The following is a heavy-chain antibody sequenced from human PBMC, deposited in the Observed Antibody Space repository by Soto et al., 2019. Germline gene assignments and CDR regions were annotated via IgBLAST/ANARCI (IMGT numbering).Heavy chain of an antibody. CDR1: GFTFSSYS. CDR2: ISSSSSII. CDR3: ARDAPPDDY. J-gene: IGHJ4*02. V-gene: IGHV3-48*01. Sequence: EVQLVESGGGLVQPGGSLRLSCAASGFTFSSYSMNWVRQAPGKGLEWVSYISSSSSIIYYADSVKGRFTISRDNAKNSLYLQMNRLRAEDTAVYYCARDAPPDDYWGQGTLVTVSS.